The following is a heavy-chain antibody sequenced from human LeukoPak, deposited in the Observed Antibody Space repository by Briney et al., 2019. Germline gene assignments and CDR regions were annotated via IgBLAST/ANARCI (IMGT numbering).Heavy chain of an antibody. J-gene: IGHJ4*02. CDR1: GFTFSSYA. CDR2: ISSSGGRT. CDR3: AKDRGYSYDFDY. V-gene: IGHV3-23*01. D-gene: IGHD5-18*01. Sequence: GGSLRLSCAASGFTFSSYAMRWVRQAPGKGLEWVSAISSSGGRTYYADSVKGRFTISRDNSKNTLFLQMNSLRAEDTAIYYCAKDRGYSYDFDYWGQGALVTVSS.